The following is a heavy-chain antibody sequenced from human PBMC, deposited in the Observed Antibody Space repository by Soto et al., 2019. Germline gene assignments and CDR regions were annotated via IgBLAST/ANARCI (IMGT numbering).Heavy chain of an antibody. J-gene: IGHJ6*02. CDR1: GFTFSSYA. CDR3: AKNVWGITIFGGMDV. CDR2: ISGSGGST. Sequence: PGGSLRLSCAASGFTFSSYAMSWARPPPGKGLEWVSAISGSGGSTYYADSVKGRFTISRDNSKNTLYLQMNSLRAEDTAVYYCAKNVWGITIFGGMDVWGQGTTVTVSS. V-gene: IGHV3-23*01. D-gene: IGHD3-9*01.